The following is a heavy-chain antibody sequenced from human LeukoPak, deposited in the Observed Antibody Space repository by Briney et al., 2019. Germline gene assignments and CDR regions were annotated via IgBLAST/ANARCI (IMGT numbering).Heavy chain of an antibody. CDR1: GYTFTGYY. D-gene: IGHD3-10*01. J-gene: IGHJ4*02. Sequence: GASVKVSCKASGYTFTGYYMHWVRQAPGQGLEWIGRINPNSGGTNYAQKFQGRVTMTRDTSISTAYMELSRLRSDDTAVYYCAPSLYYYGSGSYQTEGYWGQGTLVTVSS. V-gene: IGHV1-2*06. CDR3: APSLYYYGSGSYQTEGY. CDR2: INPNSGGT.